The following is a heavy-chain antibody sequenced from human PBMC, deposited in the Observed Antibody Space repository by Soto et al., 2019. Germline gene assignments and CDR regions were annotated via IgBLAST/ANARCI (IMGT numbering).Heavy chain of an antibody. V-gene: IGHV4-39*01. D-gene: IGHD5-12*01. CDR2: IYYSGST. CDR3: ARRDIVATTSQH. J-gene: IGHJ1*01. CDR1: GGSISSSSYY. Sequence: QLQLQESGPGLVKPSETLSLTCTVSGGSISSSSYYWGWIRQPPGKGLEWIGSIYYSGSTYYNPSLKSRVTISVDTSKNQFSLKLSSVTAADTAVYYCARRDIVATTSQHWGQGTLVTVSS.